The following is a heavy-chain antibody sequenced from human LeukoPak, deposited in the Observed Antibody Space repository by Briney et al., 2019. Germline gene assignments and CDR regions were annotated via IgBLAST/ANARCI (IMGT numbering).Heavy chain of an antibody. D-gene: IGHD6-19*01. CDR3: ARDLGISGWYAPPLGYFDY. Sequence: ASVRVSCKASGYTFTGYCMHWVRQAPGQGLEWMGWINPKSGGTNYAQKFQGRVTMTRDTSISTTYMELSRLRSDDTAVYYCARDLGISGWYAPPLGYFDYWGQGTLVTVSS. V-gene: IGHV1-2*02. CDR1: GYTFTGYC. J-gene: IGHJ4*02. CDR2: INPKSGGT.